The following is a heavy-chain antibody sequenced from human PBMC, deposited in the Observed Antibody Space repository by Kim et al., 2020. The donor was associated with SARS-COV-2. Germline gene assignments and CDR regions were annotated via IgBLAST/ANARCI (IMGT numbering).Heavy chain of an antibody. CDR3: ARDRGYDFWSGSPPSDY. V-gene: IGHV3-48*03. Sequence: VKGRFTISRDNAENSLYLQMNSLIAEDTAVYYCARDRGYDFWSGSPPSDYWGQGTLVTVSS. D-gene: IGHD3-3*01. J-gene: IGHJ4*02.